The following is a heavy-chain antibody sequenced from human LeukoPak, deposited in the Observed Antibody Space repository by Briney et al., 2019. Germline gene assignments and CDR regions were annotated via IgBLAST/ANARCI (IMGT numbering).Heavy chain of an antibody. CDR3: ARIYGDYVYYFDY. CDR2: INSDGSST. J-gene: IGHJ4*02. D-gene: IGHD4-17*01. V-gene: IGHV3-74*01. Sequence: GGSLRLSCAASGFTFSSYWMHWVRQAPGKGLVWVSRINSDGSSTSYADSVKGRFTISRDNAKNTLYLQMNSLRAEDTAAYYCARIYGDYVYYFDYWGQGTLVTVSS. CDR1: GFTFSSYW.